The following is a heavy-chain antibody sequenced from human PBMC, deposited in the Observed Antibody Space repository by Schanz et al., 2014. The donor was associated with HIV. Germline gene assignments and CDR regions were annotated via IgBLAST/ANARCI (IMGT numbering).Heavy chain of an antibody. CDR1: GFTFSKYS. Sequence: EVQLVESGGGLVQPGRSLRLSCAASGFTFSKYSMNWVRQAPGKGLEWVSVITGSASSTYYADSVKGRFTISRDNSKNTMYPHMNSLRAEDTAVSYCANDAAGYSSSWHYYYYYGMDVWGQGTTVTVSS. V-gene: IGHV3-23*04. J-gene: IGHJ6*02. D-gene: IGHD6-13*01. CDR2: ITGSASST. CDR3: ANDAAGYSSSWHYYYYYGMDV.